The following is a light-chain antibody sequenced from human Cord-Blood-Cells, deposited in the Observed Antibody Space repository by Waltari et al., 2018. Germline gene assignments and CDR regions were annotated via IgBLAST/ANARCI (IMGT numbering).Light chain of an antibody. CDR2: EVS. V-gene: IGLV2-14*01. Sequence: QSALTQPASVSGSPGQSITISCTGTSSAVGGYNYVSWYQQHPGKAPKLMIYEVSNRPSGFSNRFSGSKSGNTASLTISGLQAEDEADYYCSSYTSSSTKVFGGGTKLTVL. CDR1: SSAVGGYNY. CDR3: SSYTSSSTKV. J-gene: IGLJ2*01.